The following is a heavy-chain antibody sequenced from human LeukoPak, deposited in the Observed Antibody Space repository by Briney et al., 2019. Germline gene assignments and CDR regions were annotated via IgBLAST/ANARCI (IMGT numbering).Heavy chain of an antibody. J-gene: IGHJ3*02. CDR2: IYYSGST. D-gene: IGHD3-22*01. V-gene: IGHV4-39*01. Sequence: PSETLSLTCTVSGASISSSSYYWGWIRQPPGKGLEWIGSIYYSGSTYYNPSLNSRVTISVDTYKNQFSLKLSSVTAADTAVDYYARFYNYYDCGDDAFDIWGQGTMVTLSS. CDR3: ARFYNYYDCGDDAFDI. CDR1: GASISSSSYY.